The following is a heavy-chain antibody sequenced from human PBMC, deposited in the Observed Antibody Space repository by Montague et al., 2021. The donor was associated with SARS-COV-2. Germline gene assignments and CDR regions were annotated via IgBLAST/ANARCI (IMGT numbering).Heavy chain of an antibody. Sequence: SETLSLTCTVSGGSISNYYWSWIRQPPGKGLEWIGYIYYSGSTNYNPSLKSRVTISVDTSKNQFSLKLSSVTAADTAVYYCARVQRAYYYGLGVSAHFDYWGQGTLVTVSS. D-gene: IGHD3-10*01. CDR3: ARVQRAYYYGLGVSAHFDY. CDR2: IYYSGST. CDR1: GGSISNYY. J-gene: IGHJ4*02. V-gene: IGHV4-59*01.